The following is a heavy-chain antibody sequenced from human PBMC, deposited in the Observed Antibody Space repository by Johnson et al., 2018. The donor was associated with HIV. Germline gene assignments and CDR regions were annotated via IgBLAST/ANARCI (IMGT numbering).Heavy chain of an antibody. J-gene: IGHJ3*02. Sequence: VQLVESGGGLVQPGRSLRLSCAASGFTFDDYAMHWVRQAPGKGLEWVSGITGTGGDTYYADFVKGRFTISRDNSKNMLFLHMKSLRGEDTAVYYCASQVRGLWLGVDAFDIWGQGTMVTVSS. V-gene: IGHV3-23*04. CDR2: ITGTGGDT. CDR3: ASQVRGLWLGVDAFDI. D-gene: IGHD3-10*01. CDR1: GFTFDDYA.